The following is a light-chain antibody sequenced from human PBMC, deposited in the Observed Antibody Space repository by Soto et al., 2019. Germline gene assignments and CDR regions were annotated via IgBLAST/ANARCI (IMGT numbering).Light chain of an antibody. CDR2: ANN. Sequence: QSVLTQPPSASGTPGQRVTISCSGSSSNIGSNSVSWYQQLPGTAPKLLIYANNPRPSGVADRFSGSKSGTSASLAISGLQSEDEADYYCATSDDSLDDYVFGAGTKVTVL. V-gene: IGLV1-44*01. CDR3: ATSDDSLDDYV. CDR1: SSNIGSNS. J-gene: IGLJ1*01.